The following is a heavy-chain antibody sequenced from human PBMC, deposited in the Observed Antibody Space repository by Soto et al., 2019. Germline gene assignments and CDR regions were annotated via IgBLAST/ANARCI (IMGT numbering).Heavy chain of an antibody. CDR3: AHPRGYGVFDAYDF. D-gene: IGHD4-17*01. V-gene: IGHV3-23*01. J-gene: IGHJ3*01. Sequence: EAQLMESGGGLVQPGGSLRLSCAASGFTFSTYAMSWVRQAPGKGLEWVSAISGSGGSTYYADSVKGRFTISRDNSINTVYLQMNSLRAEDTAVYYCAHPRGYGVFDAYDFWGQGAMVTVSS. CDR2: ISGSGGST. CDR1: GFTFSTYA.